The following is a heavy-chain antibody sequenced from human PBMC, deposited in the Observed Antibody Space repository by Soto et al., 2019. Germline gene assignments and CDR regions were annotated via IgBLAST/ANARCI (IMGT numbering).Heavy chain of an antibody. CDR1: GFTFSSYG. D-gene: IGHD3-3*01. J-gene: IGHJ3*02. V-gene: IGHV3-30*03. CDR2: ISYDGSNK. Sequence: GGSLRLSCAASGFTFSSYGMHWVRQAPGKGLEWVAVISYDGSNKYYADSVKGRFTISSDNSKNTLYLQMNSLKAEDTAVYYCTTGYYDFWSGSSAAFDIWGQGTMVTVSS. CDR3: TTGYYDFWSGSSAAFDI.